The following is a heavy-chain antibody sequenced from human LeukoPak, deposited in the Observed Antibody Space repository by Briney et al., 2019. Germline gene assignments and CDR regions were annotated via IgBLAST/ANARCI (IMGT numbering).Heavy chain of an antibody. Sequence: GGSLRLSCAASGITFSSHAMSWVRQAPGKGLEWVSVISGSGDTTYYADSVKGRFTISRDNSKNTLYLQMNSLRAEDTAVYYCATRVFCGGDCYSSHGMDVWGPGTTVTVSS. J-gene: IGHJ6*02. D-gene: IGHD2-21*02. CDR3: ATRVFCGGDCYSSHGMDV. V-gene: IGHV3-23*01. CDR2: ISGSGDTT. CDR1: GITFSSHA.